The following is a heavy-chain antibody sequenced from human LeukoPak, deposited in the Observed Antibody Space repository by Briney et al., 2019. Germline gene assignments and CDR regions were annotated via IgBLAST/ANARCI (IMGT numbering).Heavy chain of an antibody. J-gene: IGHJ4*02. D-gene: IGHD6-19*01. CDR1: GFTLSVYS. V-gene: IGHV3-21*01. Sequence: GGSLRLSCAASGFTLSVYSMNWVRQAPGKGREWVSCISTTSSYIYYADSVKGRFTISRDNAKNSLYLQMNSLRAEDTAVYYCARGLSSGWYYGPDYWGQGTLVTVSS. CDR3: ARGLSSGWYYGPDY. CDR2: ISTTSSYI.